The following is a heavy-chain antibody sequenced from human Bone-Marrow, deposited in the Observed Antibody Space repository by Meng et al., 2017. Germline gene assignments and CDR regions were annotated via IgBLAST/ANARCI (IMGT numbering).Heavy chain of an antibody. CDR3: SRDGRGAVAGY. D-gene: IGHD6-19*01. J-gene: IGHJ4*02. Sequence: ASAKVSCKASGYTFTSYGISWVRQAPGQGLEWMGWISAYNGNTNYAQKLQGRGTMTTDTSTSTAYMELRSLRSEDTAVYYCSRDGRGAVAGYWGQGTLVTVSS. CDR1: GYTFTSYG. CDR2: ISAYNGNT. V-gene: IGHV1-18*01.